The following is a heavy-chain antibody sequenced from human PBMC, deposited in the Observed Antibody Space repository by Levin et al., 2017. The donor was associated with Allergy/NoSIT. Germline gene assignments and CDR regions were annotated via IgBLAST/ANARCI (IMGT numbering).Heavy chain of an antibody. D-gene: IGHD4-17*01. Sequence: GESLKISCAASGFTFSNYAMNWVRQAPGKGLEWVSAVSTSGGTTYYADSVKGRFTISRDNSKNTLFLQMKSLRAEDSAIYYCAKASTVTTVEFDYWGQGTLVTVSS. CDR3: AKASTVTTVEFDY. J-gene: IGHJ4*02. CDR2: VSTSGGTT. V-gene: IGHV3-23*01. CDR1: GFTFSNYA.